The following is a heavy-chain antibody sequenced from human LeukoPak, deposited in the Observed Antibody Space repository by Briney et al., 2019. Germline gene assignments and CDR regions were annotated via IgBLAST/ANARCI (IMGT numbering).Heavy chain of an antibody. D-gene: IGHD6-19*01. CDR3: ARTYPGIALAGTFDY. CDR2: INQDGSEK. Sequence: GGSLRLSCAASGFTFSSYWMGWVRQAPGEGLGWVANINQDGSEKYYVDSVKGRFTISRDNAKSSLYLQMNSLRAEDTAVYFCARTYPGIALAGTFDYWGQGTRVTFSS. J-gene: IGHJ4*02. CDR1: GFTFSSYW. V-gene: IGHV3-7*01.